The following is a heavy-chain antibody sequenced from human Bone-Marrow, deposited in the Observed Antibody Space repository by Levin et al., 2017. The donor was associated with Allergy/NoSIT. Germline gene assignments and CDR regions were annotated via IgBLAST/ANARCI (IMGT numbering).Heavy chain of an antibody. CDR2: ISSGGVAI. Sequence: GGSLRLSCAASGFIFSDYYMSWIRQAPGKGLEWVSYISSGGVAIYYTDSVRGRFTISRDNAKNSLYLQMNSLRAEDTAVYYCARDPPPYSNYLSEYFDYWGQGTLVTVSS. V-gene: IGHV3-11*01. J-gene: IGHJ4*02. CDR1: GFIFSDYY. D-gene: IGHD4-11*01. CDR3: ARDPPPYSNYLSEYFDY.